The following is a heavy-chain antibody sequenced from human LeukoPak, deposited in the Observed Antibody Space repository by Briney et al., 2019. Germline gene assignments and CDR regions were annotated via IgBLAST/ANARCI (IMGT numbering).Heavy chain of an antibody. V-gene: IGHV3-21*06. CDR3: ARSRTGATYFDN. Sequence: PGGSLRLSCAASGFTFSSYTMNWVRQAPGEGLEWVSSISSSSRYIYYEDSLQGRFTISRDNAKNSVYLEMDSLRAEDTALYYCARSRTGATYFDNWGQGTLVTVSS. CDR2: ISSSSRYI. J-gene: IGHJ4*02. CDR1: GFTFSSYT. D-gene: IGHD1-26*01.